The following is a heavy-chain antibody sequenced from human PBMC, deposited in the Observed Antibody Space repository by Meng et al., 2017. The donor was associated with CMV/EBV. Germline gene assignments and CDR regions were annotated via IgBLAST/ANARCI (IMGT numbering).Heavy chain of an antibody. CDR3: TRHQFAYCGGDCSGDDAFDI. D-gene: IGHD2-21*01. CDR1: GFTFSGSS. CDR2: IRSKANSYAT. Sequence: GESLKISCAASGFTFSGSSMHWVRQASGKGLEWVGRIRSKANSYATAYAASVKGRFTISRDESKNTAYLQMNSLKTEDTAVYYCTRHQFAYCGGDCSGDDAFDIWGQGTMVTVSS. V-gene: IGHV3-73*01. J-gene: IGHJ3*02.